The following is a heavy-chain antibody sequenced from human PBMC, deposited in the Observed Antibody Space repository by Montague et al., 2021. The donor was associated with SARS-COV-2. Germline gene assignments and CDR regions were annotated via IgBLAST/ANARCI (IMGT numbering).Heavy chain of an antibody. CDR1: RGSFSGYY. J-gene: IGHJ4*02. CDR2: INHSGGV. CDR3: ARGYCSSPTCYRSLHY. D-gene: IGHD2-2*01. V-gene: IGHV4-34*01. Sequence: SETLSLTCTVHRGSFSGYYWTWIRQPPGKGLEWIGEINHSGGVNYNPSLKSRVTISVDTSKNHFSLKLRSVTTADTAIYYCARGYCSSPTCYRSLHYWGQGTLVAVSS.